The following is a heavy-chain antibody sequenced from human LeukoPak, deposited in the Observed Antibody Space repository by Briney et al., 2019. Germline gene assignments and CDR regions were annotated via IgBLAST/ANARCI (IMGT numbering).Heavy chain of an antibody. Sequence: PSETLSLTCTVSGGSISSRGYYWGWIRQPPGKGLEWIGSIYYSGSTYYNPSLKSRVTISVDTSKNQFSLKLSSVTAADTAVYYCARDPELDAFDIWAKGQWSPSL. CDR1: GGSISSRGYY. CDR2: IYYSGST. V-gene: IGHV4-39*01. J-gene: IGHJ3*02. CDR3: ARDPELDAFDI. D-gene: IGHD1-7*01.